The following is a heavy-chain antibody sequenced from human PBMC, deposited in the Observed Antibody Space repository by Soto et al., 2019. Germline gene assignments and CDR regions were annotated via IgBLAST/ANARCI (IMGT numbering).Heavy chain of an antibody. D-gene: IGHD2-15*01. CDR3: ASDVVGASPGDSCYI. CDR1: GFTFSDSS. V-gene: IGHV3-48*01. J-gene: IGHJ3*02. CDR2: ISSSGGGSTM. Sequence: PGGSLTLSCAASGFTFSDSSINWVCQAPGRGLEWVSFISSSGGGSTMYYADSVEGRFTISRDNAKSSLYLQMNSLRAEDTAVEDGASDVVGASPGDSCYIRCPGTTVT.